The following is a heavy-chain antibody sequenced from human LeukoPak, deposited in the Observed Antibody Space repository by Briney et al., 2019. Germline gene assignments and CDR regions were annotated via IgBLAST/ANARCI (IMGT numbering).Heavy chain of an antibody. V-gene: IGHV1-69*04. CDR3: ASSAPSYYYYYGMDV. CDR2: IIPILGIA. J-gene: IGHJ6*02. Sequence: SVKVSCKASGGTFSSYAISWVRQAPGQGLEWMGRIIPILGIANYAQKFQGRVTITADKSTSTAYMELSSLRSEDTAVYYCASSAPSYYYYYGMDVWVQGTTVTVSS. CDR1: GGTFSSYA.